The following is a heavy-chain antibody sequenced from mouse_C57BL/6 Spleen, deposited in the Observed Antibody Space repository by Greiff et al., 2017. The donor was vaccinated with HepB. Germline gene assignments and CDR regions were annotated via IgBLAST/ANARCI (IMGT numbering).Heavy chain of an antibody. V-gene: IGHV5-17*01. Sequence: EVKLMESGGGLVKPGGSLKLSCAASGFTFSDYGMHWVRQAPEKGLEWVAYISSGSSTIYYADTVKGRFTISRDNAKNTLFLQMTSLRSEDTAMYYCARPLGLRREYFDVWGTGTTVTVSS. D-gene: IGHD2-4*01. J-gene: IGHJ1*03. CDR1: GFTFSDYG. CDR3: ARPLGLRREYFDV. CDR2: ISSGSSTI.